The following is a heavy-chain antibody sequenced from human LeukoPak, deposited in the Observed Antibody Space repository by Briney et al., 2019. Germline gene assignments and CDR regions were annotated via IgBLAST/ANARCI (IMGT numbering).Heavy chain of an antibody. J-gene: IGHJ4*02. Sequence: PGGSLRLSCRASGFTFTNHGMHWVRQAPGKGLEWVALIWSSGSTAFYADSVKGRFTISRDESKNTVYLQMNSLRAEDTAVYYCARDRLDDVVGDDYLDYWGQGTLVTVSS. D-gene: IGHD2-21*01. CDR1: GFTFTNHG. CDR2: IWSSGSTA. CDR3: ARDRLDDVVGDDYLDY. V-gene: IGHV3-33*01.